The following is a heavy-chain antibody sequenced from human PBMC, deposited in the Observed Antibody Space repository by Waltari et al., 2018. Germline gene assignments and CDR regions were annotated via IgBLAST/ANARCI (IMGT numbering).Heavy chain of an antibody. V-gene: IGHV4-38-2*02. J-gene: IGHJ4*02. Sequence: QVQLQESGPGLVKPSETLSLTCTVSGYSISSGYYWGWIRQPPGKGLEWIGSIYHSGSTYYNPSLKSRVTISVDTSKNQFSLKLSSVTAADTAVYYCARVGNFDWLLTWYYFDYWGQGTLVTVSS. CDR2: IYHSGST. CDR1: GYSISSGYY. CDR3: ARVGNFDWLLTWYYFDY. D-gene: IGHD3-9*01.